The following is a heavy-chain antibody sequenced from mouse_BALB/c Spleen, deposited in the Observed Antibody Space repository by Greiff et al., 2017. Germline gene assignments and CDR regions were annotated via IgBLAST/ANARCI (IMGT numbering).Heavy chain of an antibody. D-gene: IGHD1-2*01. CDR2: ISNGGGST. CDR3: ASITTWAMDY. CDR1: GFTFSSYT. V-gene: IGHV5-12-2*01. Sequence: EVQGVESGGGLVQPGGSLKLSCAASGFTFSSYTMSWVRQTPEKRLEWVAYISNGGGSTYYPDTVKGRFTISRDNAKNTLYLQMSSLKSEDTAMYYCASITTWAMDYWGQGTSVTVSS. J-gene: IGHJ4*01.